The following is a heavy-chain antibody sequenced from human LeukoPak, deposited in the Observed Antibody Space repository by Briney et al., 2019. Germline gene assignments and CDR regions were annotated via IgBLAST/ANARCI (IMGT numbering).Heavy chain of an antibody. D-gene: IGHD3-10*01. Sequence: PGGSLRLSCAASGFTVSSNYMSWVRQAPGKGLEWVSVIYSGGSTYYADSVKGRFTISRDNSKNTLYLQMNSLRAEDTAVYYCARDPSDYYYGSGVDYWGQGTLVTVSS. CDR1: GFTVSSNY. CDR2: IYSGGST. J-gene: IGHJ4*02. CDR3: ARDPSDYYYGSGVDY. V-gene: IGHV3-66*01.